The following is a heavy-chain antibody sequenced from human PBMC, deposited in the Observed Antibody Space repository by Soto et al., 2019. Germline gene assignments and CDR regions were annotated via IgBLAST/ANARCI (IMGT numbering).Heavy chain of an antibody. V-gene: IGHV5-51*01. CDR2: IYPGDSDL. D-gene: IGHD6-19*01. Sequence: GESLKISCKGTEYRFTTYGSGWVRQMPGKGLEWMGIIYPGDSDLRYSPSLQGQVTISADKSISTAYLQWSSLKASDTAMYYCARRAVDDAFDIWGQGTIVTVSS. J-gene: IGHJ3*02. CDR3: ARRAVDDAFDI. CDR1: EYRFTTYG.